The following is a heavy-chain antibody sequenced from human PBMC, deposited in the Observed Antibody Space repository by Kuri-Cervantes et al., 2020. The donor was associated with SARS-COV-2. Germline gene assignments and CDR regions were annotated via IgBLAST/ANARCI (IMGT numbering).Heavy chain of an antibody. CDR2: ISSSSSTI. Sequence: LSLTCAASGFTFSSYSMNWVRQAPGKGLEWVSYISSSSSTIYYADSVKGRFTISRDNAKNSLYLQMNSLRAEDTAVYYCANSLLLSLDYWGQGTLVTVSS. V-gene: IGHV3-48*01. D-gene: IGHD1-26*01. CDR3: ANSLLLSLDY. J-gene: IGHJ4*02. CDR1: GFTFSSYS.